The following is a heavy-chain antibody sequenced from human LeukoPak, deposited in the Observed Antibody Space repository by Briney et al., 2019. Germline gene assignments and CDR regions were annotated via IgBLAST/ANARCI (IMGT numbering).Heavy chain of an antibody. J-gene: IGHJ4*02. CDR2: IYHSGST. D-gene: IGHD5-18*01. V-gene: IGHV4-59*08. Sequence: SETLSLTCTVSGGSISSYYWSWIRQPPGKGLEWIGSIYHSGSTYYNPSLKSRFTISVDTSKNQFSLKLSSVTAADTAVYYCARGYSYGYYDYWGQGTLVTVSS. CDR3: ARGYSYGYYDY. CDR1: GGSISSYY.